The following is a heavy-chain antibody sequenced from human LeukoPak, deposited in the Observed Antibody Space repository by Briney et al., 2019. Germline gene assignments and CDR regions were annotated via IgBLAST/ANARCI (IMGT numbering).Heavy chain of an antibody. CDR3: ARARDVDIVVVPAADDAFDI. Sequence: GGSLRLSCAASGFTFSSYGMHWVRQAPGKGLEWVAVIWYDGSNKYYADSVKGRFTISRDNSKNTLYLQMNSLRAEDTAVYYWARARDVDIVVVPAADDAFDIWGQGTMVTVSS. D-gene: IGHD2-2*03. CDR2: IWYDGSNK. CDR1: GFTFSSYG. V-gene: IGHV3-33*01. J-gene: IGHJ3*02.